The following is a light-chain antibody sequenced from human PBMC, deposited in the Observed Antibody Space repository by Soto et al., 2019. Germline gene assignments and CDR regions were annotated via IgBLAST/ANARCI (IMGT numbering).Light chain of an antibody. CDR1: ESGNNY. V-gene: IGKV3-11*01. CDR2: DAS. J-gene: IGKJ2*01. CDR3: QQRSNWPPHI. Sequence: EVVLTQSPATLSLSPGERATLSCRASESGNNYLAWYQQKPGQAPRLLIYDASNRATRIPARFSGSGSGTDFTINISSREPEDFAFYFGQQRSNWPPHIVGQGPKLQIK.